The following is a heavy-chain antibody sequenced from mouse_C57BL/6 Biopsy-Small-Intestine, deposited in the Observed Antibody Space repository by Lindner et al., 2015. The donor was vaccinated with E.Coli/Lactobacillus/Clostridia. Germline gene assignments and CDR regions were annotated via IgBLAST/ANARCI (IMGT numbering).Heavy chain of an antibody. D-gene: IGHD1-1*02. CDR2: VSAYNGNT. V-gene: IGHV1-79*01. CDR3: ARDYDGSGSYYVY. J-gene: IGHJ4*01. Sequence: SVKVSCKASGYTFTNYGLTWVRQAPGQGLEWMGWVSAYNGNTNYAQKFQGRVSMTTDTSTSTAYMELRSLRSDDTAVYFCARDYDGSGSYYVYWGQGTPVTVSS. CDR1: GYTFTNYG.